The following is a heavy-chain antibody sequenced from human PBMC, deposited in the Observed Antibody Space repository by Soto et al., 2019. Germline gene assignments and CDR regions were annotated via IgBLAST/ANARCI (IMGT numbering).Heavy chain of an antibody. Sequence: GGSLRLSCTASGFTFSTYNMNWVRQAPGKGLEWVSSITTTGSSIYYADSVRGRFTVFRDNAKKSLYLQMSSLRAEDAAVYYCARDGESCGSTNYFLKWFETWGQGAPVTVSS. CDR1: GFTFSTYN. CDR2: ITTTGSSI. V-gene: IGHV3-21*01. J-gene: IGHJ5*02. CDR3: ARDGESCGSTNYFLKWFET. D-gene: IGHD2-2*01.